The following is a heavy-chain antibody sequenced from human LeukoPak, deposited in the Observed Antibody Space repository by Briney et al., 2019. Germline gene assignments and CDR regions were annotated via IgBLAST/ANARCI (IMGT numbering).Heavy chain of an antibody. CDR1: GGSFSGYY. V-gene: IGHV4-34*01. J-gene: IGHJ4*02. Sequence: SETLSLTCAVYGGSFSGYYWSWIRQPPGKGLEWIGEINHSGSTNYNPSLKSRVTISVDTSKNQFSLKLSSVTAADTAVYYCARVGITMVRGPLDYWGQGTLDTVSS. CDR3: ARVGITMVRGPLDY. CDR2: INHSGST. D-gene: IGHD3-10*01.